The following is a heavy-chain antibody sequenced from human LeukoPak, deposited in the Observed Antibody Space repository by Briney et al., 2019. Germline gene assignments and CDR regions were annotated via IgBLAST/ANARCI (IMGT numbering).Heavy chain of an antibody. Sequence: GGSLRLSCAASGVSMAYHGMSWVRQAPGKGLEGVAGINWDWEATSYAESVRGRFTISRDNAKKSLYLEMNGLRDADTAFYYCARDLSSSWYSLAYWGQGTLVTVSS. CDR2: INWDWEAT. D-gene: IGHD6-13*01. CDR1: GVSMAYHG. V-gene: IGHV3-20*04. CDR3: ARDLSSSWYSLAY. J-gene: IGHJ4*02.